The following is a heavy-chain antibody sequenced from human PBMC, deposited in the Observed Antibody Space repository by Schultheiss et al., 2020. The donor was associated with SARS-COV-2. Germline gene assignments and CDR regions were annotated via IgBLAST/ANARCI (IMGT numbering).Heavy chain of an antibody. CDR3: ARGGVYYDLEYYYYGMDV. J-gene: IGHJ6*02. CDR2: ISAYNGNT. CDR1: GYTFTSYA. V-gene: IGHV1-18*01. D-gene: IGHD3-22*01. Sequence: ASVKVSCKASGYTFTSYAVNWVRQAPGQGLEWMGWISAYNGNTNYAQKLQGRVTMTTDTSTSTAYMELSSLRSEDTAVYYCARGGVYYDLEYYYYGMDVWGQGTTVTVSS.